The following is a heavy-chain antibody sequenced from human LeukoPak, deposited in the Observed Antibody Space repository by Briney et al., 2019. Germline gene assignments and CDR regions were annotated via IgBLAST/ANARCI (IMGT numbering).Heavy chain of an antibody. CDR3: TLRDYYTDV. J-gene: IGHJ6*03. CDR1: GFTFSSYS. V-gene: IGHV3-73*01. CDR2: IRSKANSYAT. Sequence: GGSLRLSCAASGFTFSSYSMNWVRQAPGKGLEWVGRIRSKANSYATAYAASVKGRFTISRHDSKNTAYLQMNRLHTEDTAVYYCTLRDYYTDVWGKGTTVTVSS.